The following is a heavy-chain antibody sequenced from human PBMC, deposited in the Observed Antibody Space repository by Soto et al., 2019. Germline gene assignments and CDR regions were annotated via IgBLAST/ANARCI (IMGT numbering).Heavy chain of an antibody. D-gene: IGHD1-26*01. CDR3: ARREITPPIDY. Sequence: SETLSLTCTVSGGSISIYYWSWIRQPPGKGLEWIGYIYYSGTTYYNPSLKSRVTMSVDTSKNQFSLKLTSVTAVDTAVYYCARREITPPIDYWGQGTLVTVSS. V-gene: IGHV4-59*04. CDR1: GGSISIYY. CDR2: IYYSGTT. J-gene: IGHJ4*02.